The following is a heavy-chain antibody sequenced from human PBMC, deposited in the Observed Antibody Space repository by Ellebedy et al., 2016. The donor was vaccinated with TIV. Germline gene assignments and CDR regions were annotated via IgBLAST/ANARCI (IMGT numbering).Heavy chain of an antibody. CDR2: IKEDGSEK. CDR3: ARDYLALRYFDWQKNWYFDL. Sequence: GESLKISCAASGFTFSRFWMSWVRQAPGKGLEWVANIKEDGSEKHYVDSVKGRFTISRDNVQDSLQLQMNSLRAEDTALYYCARDYLALRYFDWQKNWYFDLWGRGTLVTVSS. CDR1: GFTFSRFW. V-gene: IGHV3-7*01. D-gene: IGHD3-9*01. J-gene: IGHJ2*01.